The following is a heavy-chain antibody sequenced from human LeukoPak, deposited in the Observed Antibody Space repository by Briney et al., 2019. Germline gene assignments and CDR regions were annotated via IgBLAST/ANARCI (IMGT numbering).Heavy chain of an antibody. J-gene: IGHJ6*02. CDR1: GFTFSSYA. Sequence: GGSLRLSCAASGFTFSSYAMSWVRQAPGKGLEWVAVISNDGSDKYYADSVKGRFTISRDNSKNTLYLQMNSLRAQDTALYYCARDSAITIFFTPLMDVWGQGTTVTVSS. V-gene: IGHV3-30-3*01. CDR2: ISNDGSDK. CDR3: ARDSAITIFFTPLMDV. D-gene: IGHD3-9*01.